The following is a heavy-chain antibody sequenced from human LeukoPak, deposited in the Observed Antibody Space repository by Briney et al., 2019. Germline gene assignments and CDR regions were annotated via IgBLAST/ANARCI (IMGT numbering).Heavy chain of an antibody. CDR1: GFTFSNAW. CDR2: IKSKTDGGTT. D-gene: IGHD1-26*01. J-gene: IGHJ4*02. CDR3: TIQVGATTFDY. V-gene: IGHV3-15*01. Sequence: GGSLRLSCAASGFTFSNAWMSWVRQAPGKGLEWVGRIKSKTDGGTTDYAAPVKGRFTISRDDSKNTLYLQMNSPKTEDTAVYYCTIQVGATTFDYWGQGTLVTVSS.